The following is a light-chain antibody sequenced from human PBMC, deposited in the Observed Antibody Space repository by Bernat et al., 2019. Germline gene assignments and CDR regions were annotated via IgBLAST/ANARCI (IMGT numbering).Light chain of an antibody. CDR3: QHYGDSPT. CDR1: QSVSSSY. Sequence: EIVLTQSPGTLSVSPGERVTLSCRASQSVSSSYLGGYQQKPGQAPRLLIYGASNRATGIPDRFSGSGSGKDFTLTLSRLEPEDFAVYHCQHYGDSPTFGQGTKLEIK. CDR2: GAS. J-gene: IGKJ2*01. V-gene: IGKV3-20*01.